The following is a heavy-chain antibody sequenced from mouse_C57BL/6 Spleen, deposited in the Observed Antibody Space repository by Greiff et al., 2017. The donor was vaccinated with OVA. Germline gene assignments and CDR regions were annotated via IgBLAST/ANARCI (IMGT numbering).Heavy chain of an antibody. CDR1: GFSLTSYA. Sequence: VMLVESGPGLVAPSQSLSITCTVSGFSLTSYAISWVRQPPGKGLEWLGVIWTGGGTNYNSAIKSILSISKDNSKSQVFLKMNSLQTDDTARYYCARKEEAQALWAMDYWGQGTSVTVSS. D-gene: IGHD3-2*02. CDR2: IWTGGGT. CDR3: ARKEEAQALWAMDY. J-gene: IGHJ4*01. V-gene: IGHV2-9-1*01.